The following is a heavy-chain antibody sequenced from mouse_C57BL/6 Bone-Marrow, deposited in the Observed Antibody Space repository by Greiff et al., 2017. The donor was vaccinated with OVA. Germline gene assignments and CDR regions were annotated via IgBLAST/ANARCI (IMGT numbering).Heavy chain of an antibody. CDR1: GFTFSDYY. Sequence: EVKVVESEGGLVQPGSSMKLSCTASGFTFSDYYMAWVRQVPEKGLEWVANINYDGSSTYYLDSLKSRFIISRDNAKNILYLQMSSLKSEDTATYYCARDRDDGYPLGYFDVWGTGTTVTVSS. CDR3: ARDRDDGYPLGYFDV. V-gene: IGHV5-16*01. CDR2: INYDGSST. J-gene: IGHJ1*03. D-gene: IGHD2-3*01.